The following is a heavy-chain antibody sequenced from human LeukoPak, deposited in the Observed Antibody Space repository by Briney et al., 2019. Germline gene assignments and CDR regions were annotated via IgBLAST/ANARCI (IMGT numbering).Heavy chain of an antibody. CDR1: GFTFSAYA. CDR2: ISDSAGST. Sequence: LSGGSLRLSCAASGFTFSAYAMSWVRQAPGKGLEWVSSISDSAGSTYYAASAPCRFTISRDSSRTTLYLQVNSLRAEDTAVYYCAKVKGDYGDYWGQGTLVTVSS. D-gene: IGHD4/OR15-4a*01. CDR3: AKVKGDYGDY. V-gene: IGHV3-23*01. J-gene: IGHJ4*02.